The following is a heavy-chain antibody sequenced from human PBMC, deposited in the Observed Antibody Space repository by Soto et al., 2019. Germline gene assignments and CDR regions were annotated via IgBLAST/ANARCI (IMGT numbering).Heavy chain of an antibody. D-gene: IGHD2-8*01. Sequence: SETLSLTCAVSGGSISSGGYSWSWIRQPPGKGLEWIGYIYHSGSTYYNPSLKSRVTISVDRSKNQFSLKLSSVTAADTAVYYCARANGDPNFDYWGQGTLVTVSS. CDR3: ARANGDPNFDY. J-gene: IGHJ4*02. V-gene: IGHV4-30-2*01. CDR1: GGSISSGGYS. CDR2: IYHSGST.